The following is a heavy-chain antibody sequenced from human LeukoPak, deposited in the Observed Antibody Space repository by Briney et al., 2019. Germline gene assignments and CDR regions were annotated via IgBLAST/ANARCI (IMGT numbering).Heavy chain of an antibody. D-gene: IGHD2-15*01. Sequence: PSETLSLTCTVSGGSFSSYYWSWIRQPPGKGLEWIGYIYYSGSTKYNPSLKSRVTISVDTSKNQFSLKLSSVTAADTAVYYCASTVVVAASYCFDYWGQGTLVTVSS. J-gene: IGHJ4*02. CDR2: IYYSGST. CDR3: ASTVVVAASYCFDY. V-gene: IGHV4-59*01. CDR1: GGSFSSYY.